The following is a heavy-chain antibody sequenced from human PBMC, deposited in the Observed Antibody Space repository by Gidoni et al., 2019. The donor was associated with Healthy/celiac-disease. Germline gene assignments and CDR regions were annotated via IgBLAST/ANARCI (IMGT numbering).Heavy chain of an antibody. V-gene: IGHV3-33*01. Sequence: QVQLVASGGGWVQPGGSMRLSWSASGFPFSSYGMHWVRQAPGKGLEWVAVIWYDGSNKYYADSVKGRFTISRDNSKNTLYLQMNSLRAEDTAVYYCARDSYSSSRRYYYYGMDVWGQGTTVTVSS. CDR2: IWYDGSNK. J-gene: IGHJ6*02. CDR3: ARDSYSSSRRYYYYGMDV. D-gene: IGHD6-13*01. CDR1: GFPFSSYG.